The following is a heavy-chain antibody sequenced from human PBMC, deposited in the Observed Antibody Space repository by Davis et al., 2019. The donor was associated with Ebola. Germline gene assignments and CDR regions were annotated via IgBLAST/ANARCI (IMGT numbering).Heavy chain of an antibody. Sequence: PGGSLRLSCAASGFRFSNYWMSWVRQAPGKGLEWVANINPDGSGKYYVDSVKGRFTISRDNAKNSLYLQMNSLRAEDTAVYYCARGRPLPNWGQGTLVTVSS. CDR3: ARGRPLPN. CDR2: INPDGSGK. V-gene: IGHV3-7*01. CDR1: GFRFSNYW. J-gene: IGHJ4*02.